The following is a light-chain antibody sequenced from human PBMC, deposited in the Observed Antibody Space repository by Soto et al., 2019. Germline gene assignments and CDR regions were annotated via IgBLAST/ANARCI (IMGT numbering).Light chain of an antibody. CDR1: SSNIGGGYD. CDR3: QSYDSSLSGWV. J-gene: IGLJ3*02. Sequence: QSVLTTPPSVSVAPVQRVTISCTGSSSNIGGGYDVHWYQQLPGTAPKRLIYGNSNRPSGVPDRLSGSKSGTSASLAITGLQAEDEADDYCQSYDSSLSGWVFGGGTKLTVL. V-gene: IGLV1-40*01. CDR2: GNS.